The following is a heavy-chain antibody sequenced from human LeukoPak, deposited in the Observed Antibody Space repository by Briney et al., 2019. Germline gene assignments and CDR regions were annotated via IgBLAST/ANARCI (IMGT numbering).Heavy chain of an antibody. CDR1: GYSFTSYW. CDR2: IYPGDSDT. J-gene: IGHJ3*02. CDR3: ARQFTYYYDSSGYYYDAFDI. D-gene: IGHD3-22*01. Sequence: GESLKISCKGSGYSFTSYWIGWVRQMPGKGLEWMGIIYPGDSDTRYGPSFQGQVTISADKSISTAYLQWSSLKASDTAMYYCARQFTYYYDSSGYYYDAFDIWGQGTMVTVSS. V-gene: IGHV5-51*01.